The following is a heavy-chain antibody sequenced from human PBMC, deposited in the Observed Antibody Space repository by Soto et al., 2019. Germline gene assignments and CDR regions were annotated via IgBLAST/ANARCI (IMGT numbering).Heavy chain of an antibody. V-gene: IGHV4-31*03. D-gene: IGHD3-3*01. CDR2: IYYSGST. Sequence: PSETLSLTCTVSGGSISSGSYYWSWIRQHPGKGLEWIGYIYYSGSTYYNPSLKSRVTISVDTSKNQFSLKLSSVTAADTAVYYCARTYDFWSGSLEGWFDPWGQGTLVTVSS. J-gene: IGHJ5*02. CDR1: GGSISSGSYY. CDR3: ARTYDFWSGSLEGWFDP.